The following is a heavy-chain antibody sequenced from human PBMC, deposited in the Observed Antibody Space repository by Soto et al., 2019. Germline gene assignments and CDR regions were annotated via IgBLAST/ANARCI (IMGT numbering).Heavy chain of an antibody. CDR3: ARFIMSIVGATTAFDI. CDR2: IDWDDDK. J-gene: IGHJ3*02. D-gene: IGHD1-26*01. Sequence: SGPTLVNPTQTLTLTCTFSGFSLSTSGMCVSWIRQPPGKALEWLALIDWDDDKYYSTSLKTRLTISKDTSKNQVVLTMTNMDPVDTATYYCARFIMSIVGATTAFDIWGQGTMVTVSS. CDR1: GFSLSTSGMC. V-gene: IGHV2-70*01.